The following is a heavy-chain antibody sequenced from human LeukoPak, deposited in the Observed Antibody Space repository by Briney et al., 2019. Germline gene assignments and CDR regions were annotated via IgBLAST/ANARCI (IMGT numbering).Heavy chain of an antibody. J-gene: IGHJ4*02. CDR3: ATWGGRKFVRFDY. Sequence: PSETLSLTCAVYGGSFSGYYWSWIRQPPGKGLEWIGEINHSGSTNYNPSLKSRVTISVDTSKNQFSLKLSSVTAADTAVYYCATWGGRKFVRFDYWGQGTLVTVSS. V-gene: IGHV4-34*01. D-gene: IGHD3-16*02. CDR1: GGSFSGYY. CDR2: INHSGST.